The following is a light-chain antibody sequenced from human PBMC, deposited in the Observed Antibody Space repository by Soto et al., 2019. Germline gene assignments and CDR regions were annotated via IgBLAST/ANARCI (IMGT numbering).Light chain of an antibody. J-gene: IGKJ1*01. CDR3: QQYYNWPRT. CDR1: QSVSSN. CDR2: GAS. V-gene: IGKV3-15*01. Sequence: EIVMTQSPATLSVSPGERATLSCRASQSVSSNLAWYQQKLGQAPRLLIYGASTRATGIPDRFSGSGSGTEFTLSISSLQSEDFAVYYCQQYYNWPRTFGQGTKVDIK.